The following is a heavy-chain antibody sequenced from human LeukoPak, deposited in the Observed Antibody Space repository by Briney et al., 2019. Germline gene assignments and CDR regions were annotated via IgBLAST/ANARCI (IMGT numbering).Heavy chain of an antibody. D-gene: IGHD5-12*01. V-gene: IGHV1-2*02. J-gene: IGHJ5*02. CDR1: GYTFTGYY. Sequence: ASVKVSCKASGYTFTGYYMHWVRQAPGQGLEWMGWINPNSGGTNYAQKFQGRVTMTRDTSISTAYMELSRLRSDDTAVYYCARFSGRGYSGYGRNWFDPWGQGTLVTVSS. CDR3: ARFSGRGYSGYGRNWFDP. CDR2: INPNSGGT.